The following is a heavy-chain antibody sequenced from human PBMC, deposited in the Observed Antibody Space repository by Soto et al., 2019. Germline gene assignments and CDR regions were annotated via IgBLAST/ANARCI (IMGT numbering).Heavy chain of an antibody. D-gene: IGHD2-2*02. V-gene: IGHV3-30*18. CDR1: GFTFSSYG. CDR3: AKEYCSSTSCYTAWVDY. Sequence: GGSLRLSCAASGFTFSSYGMHWVRQAPGKGLEWVAVISYDGSNKYYADSVKGRFTISRDNSKNTLYLQMNSLRAEDTAVYYCAKEYCSSTSCYTAWVDYWGQGTLVTVSS. J-gene: IGHJ4*02. CDR2: ISYDGSNK.